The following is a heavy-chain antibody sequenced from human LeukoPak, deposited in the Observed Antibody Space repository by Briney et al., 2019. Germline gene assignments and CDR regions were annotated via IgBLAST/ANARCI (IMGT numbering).Heavy chain of an antibody. CDR3: ARRRTLRRKVVAATRDVLDH. Sequence: SETLSLTCAVYGGSFSGYYWSWIRQPPGKWLEWIGEINHSGSTNYNPSLKSRVTISVDTSKNQFSLKLSSVTAADTAVYYCARRRTLRRKVVAATRDVLDHWGQGTLVTVSS. D-gene: IGHD2-15*01. J-gene: IGHJ4*02. CDR1: GGSFSGYY. V-gene: IGHV4-34*01. CDR2: INHSGST.